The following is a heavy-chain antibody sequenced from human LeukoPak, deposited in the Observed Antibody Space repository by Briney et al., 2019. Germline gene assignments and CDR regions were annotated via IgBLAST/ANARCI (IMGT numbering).Heavy chain of an antibody. Sequence: GRSLRLSCAASGFTFGDYAMSWVRQAPGKGLEWVGFIRNKAYGGTTEYAASVKGRFTISRDDSKSIAYLQMNSLKTEDTAVYYCTRTPWGYQLSNPLYYFDYWGQGTLVTVSS. CDR2: IRNKAYGGTT. J-gene: IGHJ4*02. D-gene: IGHD2-2*01. CDR3: TRTPWGYQLSNPLYYFDY. V-gene: IGHV3-49*04. CDR1: GFTFGDYA.